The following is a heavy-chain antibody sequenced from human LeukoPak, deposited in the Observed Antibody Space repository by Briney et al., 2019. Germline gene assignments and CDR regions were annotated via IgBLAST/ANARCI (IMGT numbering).Heavy chain of an antibody. CDR2: IYYSGST. CDR1: GGSISSYY. D-gene: IGHD3-10*01. Sequence: SETLSLTCTVSGGSISSYYWGWIRQPPGKGLEWIGSIYYSGSTYYNPSLKSRVTISVDTSKNQFSLKLSSVTAADTAVYYCARHHALDYYGSGSYYYGWFDPWGQGTLVTVSS. J-gene: IGHJ5*02. CDR3: ARHHALDYYGSGSYYYGWFDP. V-gene: IGHV4-39*01.